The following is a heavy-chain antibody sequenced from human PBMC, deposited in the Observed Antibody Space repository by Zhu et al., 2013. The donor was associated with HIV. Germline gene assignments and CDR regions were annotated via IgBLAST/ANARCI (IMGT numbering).Heavy chain of an antibody. CDR3: ARDPPTYYYGSGSYRALRY. CDR2: IIPIFGTA. CDR1: GGTFSSYA. D-gene: IGHD3-10*01. J-gene: IGHJ4*02. V-gene: IGHV1-69*01. Sequence: QVQLVQSGAEVKKPGSSVKVSCKASGGTFSSYAISWVRQAPGQGLEWMGGIIPIFGTANYAQKFQGRVTITADESTSTAYMELSSLRSEDTAVYYCARDPPTYYYGSGSYRALRYWGQGNPWVTVSS.